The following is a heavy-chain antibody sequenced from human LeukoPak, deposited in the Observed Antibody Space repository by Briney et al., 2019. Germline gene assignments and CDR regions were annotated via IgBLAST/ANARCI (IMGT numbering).Heavy chain of an antibody. Sequence: GGSLRLSCATSGFIFSGHVMNWVRRAPGKGPAWVSSITGSGDNTYYADSVKGRFTISRDNSKSTLYLQMNSLSGEDTALYYCARRGGSNGWGDFDIWGQGTMVTVSS. CDR3: ARRGGSNGWGDFDI. D-gene: IGHD6-19*01. CDR2: ITGSGDNT. J-gene: IGHJ3*02. V-gene: IGHV3-23*01. CDR1: GFIFSGHV.